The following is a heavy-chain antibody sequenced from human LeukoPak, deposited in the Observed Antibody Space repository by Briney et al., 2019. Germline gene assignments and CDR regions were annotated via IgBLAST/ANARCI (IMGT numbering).Heavy chain of an antibody. D-gene: IGHD6-19*01. CDR3: AKKRYQWLVLFGLHIGWFDP. CDR2: ISGSGGST. V-gene: IGHV3-23*01. Sequence: GGSLRLSCACSVFTFSSYAMSWVRQAPGKGLEWVSAISGSGGSTYYADSVKGRFTISRDNSKNTLYLQMNSLRAEDTAVYYCAKKRYQWLVLFGLHIGWFDPWGQGTLVTVSS. J-gene: IGHJ5*02. CDR1: VFTFSSYA.